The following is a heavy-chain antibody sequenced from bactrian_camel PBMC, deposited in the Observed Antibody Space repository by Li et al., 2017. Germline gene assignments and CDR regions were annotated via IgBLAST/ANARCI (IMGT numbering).Heavy chain of an antibody. CDR3: AKDTSSDSWYGRPFGY. J-gene: IGHJ6*01. V-gene: IGHV3S1*01. Sequence: VQLVESGGGLVQPGGSLRISCAASGFTFSSFYMSWVRQAPGKGLEWVSSIDNRGGSTYFADSVKGRFTVSRDNAKNTLYLQLNSLKTEDTAMYYCAKDTSSDSWYGRPFGYWGQGTQVTVS. CDR1: GFTFSSFY. D-gene: IGHD6*01. CDR2: IDNRGGST.